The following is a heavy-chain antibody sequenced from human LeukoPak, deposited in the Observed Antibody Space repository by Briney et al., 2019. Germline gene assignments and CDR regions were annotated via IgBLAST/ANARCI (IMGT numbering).Heavy chain of an antibody. CDR2: ISYDGSNK. CDR3: AKDPSTFGGILNWFDP. Sequence: GGSLRLSCAASGFTFSSYGMHWVRQAPGKGLEWVAVISYDGSNKHYADSVKGRFTISRDNSKNTLYLQMNSLRAEDTAVYYCAKDPSTFGGILNWFDPWGQGTLVTVSS. CDR1: GFTFSSYG. D-gene: IGHD3-16*01. V-gene: IGHV3-30*18. J-gene: IGHJ5*02.